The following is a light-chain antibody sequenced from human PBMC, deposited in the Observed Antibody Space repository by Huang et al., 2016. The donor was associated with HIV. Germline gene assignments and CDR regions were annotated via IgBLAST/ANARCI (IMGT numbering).Light chain of an antibody. CDR1: RGISNS. CDR2: AAS. CDR3: QQYYNTTLS. V-gene: IGKV1-NL1*01. Sequence: DIQMTQSPSSLSASVGDRVPITCRASRGISNSLAWYQQPPGKAPTLLLYAASRLQGGVPSRCSGSGSRTDYTLTISSLQPEDSATYYCQQYYNTTLSFGGGTKVEIK. J-gene: IGKJ4*01.